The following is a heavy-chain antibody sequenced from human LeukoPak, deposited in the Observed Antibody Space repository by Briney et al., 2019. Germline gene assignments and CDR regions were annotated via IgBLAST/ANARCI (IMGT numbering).Heavy chain of an antibody. V-gene: IGHV3-30*02. CDR2: IRYDGSNK. Sequence: PGGSLRLSCAASGFTFSSYGMHWVRQAPGKGLEWVAFIRYDGSNKYYADSVKGRFTISRDNSKNTLYLQMNSLRAEDTAVYYCAKDPRGDYSNYGFDPWGQGTLVTVSS. CDR3: AKDPRGDYSNYGFDP. J-gene: IGHJ5*02. CDR1: GFTFSSYG. D-gene: IGHD4-11*01.